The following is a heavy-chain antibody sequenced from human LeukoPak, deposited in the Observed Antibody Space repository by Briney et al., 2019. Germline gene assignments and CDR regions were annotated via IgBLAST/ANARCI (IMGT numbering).Heavy chain of an antibody. CDR2: ISGSGGST. CDR3: AKALENWGLYYYYGMDV. Sequence: GGSLRLSCAASGFTFSSYAMSWVRQAPGKGLEWVSAISGSGGSTYYADSVKGRFTISRDNSKNTLYLQMNSLRAEDTAVYYCAKALENWGLYYYYGMDVWGQGTTVTVSS. J-gene: IGHJ6*02. D-gene: IGHD7-27*01. CDR1: GFTFSSYA. V-gene: IGHV3-23*01.